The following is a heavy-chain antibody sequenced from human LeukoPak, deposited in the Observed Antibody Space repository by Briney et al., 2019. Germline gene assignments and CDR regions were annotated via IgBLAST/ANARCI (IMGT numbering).Heavy chain of an antibody. CDR1: GFTLSTSW. J-gene: IGHJ4*01. Sequence: GGSLRLSCAASGFTLSTSWMTWVRQAPGKGLEWVTNINRDGSQIDYMDSVKGRFTISRDSANNALYLQMNSLRAEDTAVYYCARGGLTAGFDYWGHGTLVTVSS. CDR3: ARGGLTAGFDY. D-gene: IGHD3-10*01. V-gene: IGHV3-7*02. CDR2: INRDGSQI.